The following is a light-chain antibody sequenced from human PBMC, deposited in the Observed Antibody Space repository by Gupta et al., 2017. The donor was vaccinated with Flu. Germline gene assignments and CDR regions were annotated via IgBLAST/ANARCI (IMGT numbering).Light chain of an antibody. CDR1: SSDVGGYNY. Sequence: QSALPPPASVSGSPAQSITISCTGTSSDVGGYNYVSWYQQHPGKAPKLMIYEVSNRPSGVSNRFSGSKSGNTASLTISGLQAEDEADYYCSSYTSSSPWVFGGGTKLTVL. J-gene: IGLJ3*02. CDR2: EVS. V-gene: IGLV2-14*01. CDR3: SSYTSSSPWV.